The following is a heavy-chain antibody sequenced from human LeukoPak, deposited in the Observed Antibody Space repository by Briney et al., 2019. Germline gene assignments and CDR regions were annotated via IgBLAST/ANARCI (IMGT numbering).Heavy chain of an antibody. CDR3: AKVGSSGYYYTHFDY. Sequence: GGSLRLSCAASGFTFDDYAMHWVRQAPGKGLEWVSGISWNSGSIGYADSVKGRFTISRDNAKNSLYLQMNSLRAEDTALYYCAKVGSSGYYYTHFDYWGQGTLVTVSS. J-gene: IGHJ4*02. D-gene: IGHD3-22*01. CDR2: ISWNSGSI. CDR1: GFTFDDYA. V-gene: IGHV3-9*01.